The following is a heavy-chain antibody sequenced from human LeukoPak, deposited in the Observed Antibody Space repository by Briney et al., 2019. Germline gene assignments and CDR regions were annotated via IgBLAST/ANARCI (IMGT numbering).Heavy chain of an antibody. CDR1: GGTFSSYA. Sequence: SVKVSCKASGGTFSSYAISWVRQAPGQGLEWMGGIIPIFGTANYAQKFQGRVTITADESTSTAYMELSSLRSDDTAVYYCARDKTPCSGDSCYSAQVYWGQGTLVTVSS. CDR2: IIPIFGTA. V-gene: IGHV1-69*01. D-gene: IGHD2-15*01. CDR3: ARDKTPCSGDSCYSAQVY. J-gene: IGHJ4*02.